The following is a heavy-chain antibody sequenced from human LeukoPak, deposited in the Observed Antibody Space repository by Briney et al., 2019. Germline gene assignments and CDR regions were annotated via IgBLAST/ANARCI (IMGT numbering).Heavy chain of an antibody. Sequence: GASVKVSCKASRGTFSSYAISWVRQAPGQGLEWMGGIIPIFGTANYAQKFQGRVTITADESTSTAYMELSSLRSEDTAVYYCARTRPYYYDSSGSIHFDYWGQGTLVTVSS. CDR1: RGTFSSYA. CDR3: ARTRPYYYDSSGSIHFDY. J-gene: IGHJ4*02. V-gene: IGHV1-69*13. CDR2: IIPIFGTA. D-gene: IGHD3-22*01.